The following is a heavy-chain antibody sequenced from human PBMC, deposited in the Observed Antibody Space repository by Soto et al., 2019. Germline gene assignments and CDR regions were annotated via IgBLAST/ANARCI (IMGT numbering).Heavy chain of an antibody. D-gene: IGHD2-21*01. CDR3: VLQARVVLASTFDY. CDR1: GDTFSSYT. Sequence: QVQLVQSGAEVKKPGSSVKVSCKASGDTFSSYTVNWVRQAPGQGLEWMGRIIPILDIPNYTQKFQGRVTITADQXRSTAYMELSSLRSDDTAVYYCVLQARVVLASTFDYWGQGTLVTVSS. J-gene: IGHJ4*02. V-gene: IGHV1-69*02. CDR2: IIPILDIP.